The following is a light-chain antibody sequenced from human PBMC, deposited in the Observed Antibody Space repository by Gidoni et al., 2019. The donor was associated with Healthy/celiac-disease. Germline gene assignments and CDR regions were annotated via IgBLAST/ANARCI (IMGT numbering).Light chain of an antibody. Sequence: EIVLTQSPGTLSLSPGERATLSCRASQSVSSSYLAWYQQKPGQAPRLLIDGASSRATGIPDRFSGSGSGTDFTLTISRLEPEDFAVYYCQQYGSSPWTFVQGTKVEIK. J-gene: IGKJ1*01. CDR2: GAS. V-gene: IGKV3-20*01. CDR1: QSVSSSY. CDR3: QQYGSSPWT.